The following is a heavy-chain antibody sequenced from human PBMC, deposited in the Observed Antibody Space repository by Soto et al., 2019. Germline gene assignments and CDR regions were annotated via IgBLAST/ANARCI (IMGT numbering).Heavy chain of an antibody. J-gene: IGHJ4*02. CDR3: AREGLYTYGSFDF. CDR2: VFTGGDT. CDR1: GFSVSSKY. V-gene: IGHV3-53*01. Sequence: EVQLVESGGGLVQPGGSLRLSCAVSGFSVSSKYMTWVRQTPGKGLEWVSVVFTGGDTYYADSVKGRFTISRDNFNNTLSLQMNSLRAEDTAVYYCAREGLYTYGSFDFWGQGTLLTVSS. D-gene: IGHD5-18*01.